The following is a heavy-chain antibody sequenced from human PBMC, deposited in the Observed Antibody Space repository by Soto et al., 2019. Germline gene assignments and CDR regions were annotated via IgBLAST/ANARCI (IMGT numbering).Heavy chain of an antibody. D-gene: IGHD3-22*01. CDR2: IYPGDSDT. CDR3: ARTYYYDTSGPNYFGMDV. CDR1: GYSFTNYW. J-gene: IGHJ6*02. Sequence: GESLKISCNGSGYSFTNYWIGWVRQMPGKGLEWMGVIYPGDSDTRYSPSSQGQVTISADRSITTAYLQWSSLKASDTAMYYCARTYYYDTSGPNYFGMDVWGQGTTVTVSS. V-gene: IGHV5-51*01.